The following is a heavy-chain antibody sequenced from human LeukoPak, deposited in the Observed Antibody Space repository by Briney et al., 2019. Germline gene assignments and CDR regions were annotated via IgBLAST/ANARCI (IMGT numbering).Heavy chain of an antibody. CDR3: AKDVRCSGGSCYFYFDY. CDR2: IKHDGSEK. V-gene: IGHV3-7*01. Sequence: GGSLRLSCAASGFIFTNYFMSWVRQAPGKGLEWVASIKHDGSEKYYVDSVRGRFTISRDNTMNSLYLQMSSLRAEDTAVYYCAKDVRCSGGSCYFYFDYWGQGTLVTVSS. J-gene: IGHJ4*02. D-gene: IGHD2-15*01. CDR1: GFIFTNYF.